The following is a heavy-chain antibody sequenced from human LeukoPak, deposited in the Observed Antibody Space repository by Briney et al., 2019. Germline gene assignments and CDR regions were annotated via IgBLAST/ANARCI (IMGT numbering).Heavy chain of an antibody. Sequence: GGSLRLSCAASGFTFSSYGMHWVRQAPGKGLEWVGVIWYDGSNKFYADSVKGRFTISRDNSKNTLYLQMNSLKAEDTAVYYCARDYGGGNYYYFDYWGQGTLVTVSS. CDR3: ARDYGGGNYYYFDY. V-gene: IGHV3-33*01. CDR2: IWYDGSNK. CDR1: GFTFSSYG. D-gene: IGHD1-26*01. J-gene: IGHJ4*02.